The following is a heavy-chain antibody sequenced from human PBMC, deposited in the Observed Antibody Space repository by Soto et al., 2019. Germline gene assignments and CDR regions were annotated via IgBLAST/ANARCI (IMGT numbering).Heavy chain of an antibody. Sequence: PSETLSLTCAVYGGSFSGYYWSWIRQPPGKGLEWIGEINHSGSTNYNPSLKSRVTISVDTSKNQFSLKLSSVTAADTAVYYCARGQRNIVVVPAANQWGYYFDYWGQGTLVTVSS. CDR2: INHSGST. D-gene: IGHD2-2*01. CDR3: ARGQRNIVVVPAANQWGYYFDY. J-gene: IGHJ4*02. V-gene: IGHV4-34*01. CDR1: GGSFSGYY.